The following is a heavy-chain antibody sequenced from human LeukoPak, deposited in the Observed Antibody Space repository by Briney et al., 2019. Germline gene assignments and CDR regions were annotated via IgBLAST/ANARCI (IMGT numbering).Heavy chain of an antibody. Sequence: PSETLSLTCTVSGGSISSYYWSWIRQPPGKGLEWIGYIYYSGSTNYNPSLKSRVTISVDTSKNQFSLKLSSVTAADTAVYYCARYYYDSSGSAFDIWGQGTMVTVSS. V-gene: IGHV4-59*01. J-gene: IGHJ3*02. D-gene: IGHD3-22*01. CDR3: ARYYYDSSGSAFDI. CDR1: GGSISSYY. CDR2: IYYSGST.